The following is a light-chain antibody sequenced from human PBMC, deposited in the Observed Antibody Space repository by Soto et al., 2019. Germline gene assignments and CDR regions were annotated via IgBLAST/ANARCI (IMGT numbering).Light chain of an antibody. V-gene: IGKV3-15*01. Sequence: EIVMTQSPATLSVSPGERATLSCRASQSISSNLAWYQQKPDQAPRLLIYGASTRATGIPARFSGSGSGTELTLTISSLQSEDFAVYYCQHYNNWPPRVTFGGGTKVEIK. CDR3: QHYNNWPPRVT. CDR2: GAS. CDR1: QSISSN. J-gene: IGKJ4*01.